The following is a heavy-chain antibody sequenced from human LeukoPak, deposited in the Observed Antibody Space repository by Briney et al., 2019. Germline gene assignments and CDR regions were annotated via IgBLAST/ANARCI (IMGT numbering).Heavy chain of an antibody. Sequence: SETLSLTCTVSGGSISSSSYYWGWIRQPPGKGLEWIGSIYYSGSTYYNPSLKSRVTISVDTSKNQFSLKLSSVTAADTAVYYCARDEERLGYCSGGSCFTGARYGMDVWGQGTTVTVSS. CDR3: ARDEERLGYCSGGSCFTGARYGMDV. CDR1: GGSISSSSYY. D-gene: IGHD2-15*01. CDR2: IYYSGST. V-gene: IGHV4-39*02. J-gene: IGHJ6*02.